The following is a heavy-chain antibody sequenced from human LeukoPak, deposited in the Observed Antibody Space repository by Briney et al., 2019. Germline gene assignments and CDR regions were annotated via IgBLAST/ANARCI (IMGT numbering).Heavy chain of an antibody. CDR1: GXTFSTYV. J-gene: IGHJ4*02. D-gene: IGHD4-17*01. CDR3: VPQETTVTTF. CDR2: ISGSGGST. V-gene: IGHV3-23*01. Sequence: GGSLRLSCAASGXTFSTYVMSWVRQAPGKGLEWVSTISGSGGSTHYADSVKGRFTISRDNSKNTLYLQMKSLRVEDTAVYFCVPQETTVTTFWGQGTLVTVSS.